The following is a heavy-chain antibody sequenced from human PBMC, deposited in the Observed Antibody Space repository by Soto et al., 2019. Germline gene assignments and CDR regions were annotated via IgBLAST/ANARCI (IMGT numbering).Heavy chain of an antibody. CDR2: ISAFNGNT. V-gene: IGHV1-18*01. CDR3: ARDRGVAPPVAGNTHYYYYLDV. CDR1: GYSFTNYG. Sequence: QDQLVQSGAEVKKPGASVTVSCKASGYSFTNYGITWVRQAPGQGLEWMGWISAFNGNTHYAQKLQGRVTMTTDAATSTTYMELRSLRSYDTAVYYCARDRGVAPPVAGNTHYYYYLDVWGKGTTVIVSS. D-gene: IGHD6-19*01. J-gene: IGHJ6*03.